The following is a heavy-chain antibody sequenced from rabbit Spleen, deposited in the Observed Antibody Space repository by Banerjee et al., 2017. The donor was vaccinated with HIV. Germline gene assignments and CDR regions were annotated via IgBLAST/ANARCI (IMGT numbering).Heavy chain of an antibody. J-gene: IGHJ6*01. Sequence: QSLEESGGGLVKPGASLTLTCTASGFTISSSYWICWVRQAPGKGLEWIGCIGITTGNTYYASWAKGRFTISKSSSTTVTLQMTSLTAADTATYFCARDTGSSFSSYGMDLWGQGTLVTVS. CDR3: ARDTGSSFSSYGMDL. D-gene: IGHD8-1*01. V-gene: IGHV1S40*01. CDR1: GFTISSSYW. CDR2: IGITTGNT.